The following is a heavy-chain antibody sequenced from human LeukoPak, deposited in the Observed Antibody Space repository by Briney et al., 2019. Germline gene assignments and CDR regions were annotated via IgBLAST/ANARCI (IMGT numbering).Heavy chain of an antibody. CDR2: IKQDGSEN. CDR3: AREVAARCLGSWFDP. Sequence: GGSLRLSCAASGFTFSNYWMSWVRQAPGRGLEWVANIKQDGSENSYVDSVKGRFTISRDNAKNSLYLQMNSLRAEDTAVYYCAREVAARCLGSWFDPWGQGTLVTVSS. V-gene: IGHV3-7*01. CDR1: GFTFSNYW. D-gene: IGHD6-6*01. J-gene: IGHJ5*02.